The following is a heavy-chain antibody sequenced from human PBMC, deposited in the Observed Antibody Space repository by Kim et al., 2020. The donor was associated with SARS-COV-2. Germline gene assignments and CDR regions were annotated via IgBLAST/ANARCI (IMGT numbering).Heavy chain of an antibody. V-gene: IGHV3-23*01. D-gene: IGHD4-17*01. CDR2: ISGSGGST. CDR3: AKDPKLHDYGDNFDY. J-gene: IGHJ4*02. Sequence: GGSLRLSCAASGLTFSSHALSWVRQAPGKGLEWVSAISGSGGSTYYAYSVKGRFTISRDNSKNTLYLQMNSLRAEDTAVYYCAKDPKLHDYGDNFDYWGQGALVTVSS. CDR1: GLTFSSHA.